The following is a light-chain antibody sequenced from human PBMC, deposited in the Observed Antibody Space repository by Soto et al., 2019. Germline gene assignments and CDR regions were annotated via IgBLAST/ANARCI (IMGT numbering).Light chain of an antibody. CDR2: GAS. Sequence: EIVLTQSPGTLSLSPGERATLSCRASQSVSSSYLAWYQQKPGQAPRLLIYGASSRPTGIPDRFSGSGSGTAFTLTISRLEPEDLAVYYCQRHGSAPLTFGGGTKVEIK. J-gene: IGKJ4*01. CDR3: QRHGSAPLT. V-gene: IGKV3-20*01. CDR1: QSVSSSY.